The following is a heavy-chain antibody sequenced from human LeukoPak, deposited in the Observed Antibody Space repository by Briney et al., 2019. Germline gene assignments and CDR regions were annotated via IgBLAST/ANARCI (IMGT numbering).Heavy chain of an antibody. CDR1: GFTFSTYA. CDR3: ARVTAGMVASYLDY. D-gene: IGHD2-15*01. V-gene: IGHV3-64*01. CDR2: ISSNGGNT. Sequence: GGSLRLSCAASGFTFSTYAMHWVRQAPGKGLEYISAISSNGGNTYYANSVKGRFTISRDNSKNTLYLQMGSLRAEDMAVYYCARVTAGMVASYLDYWGQGTLVTVSS. J-gene: IGHJ4*02.